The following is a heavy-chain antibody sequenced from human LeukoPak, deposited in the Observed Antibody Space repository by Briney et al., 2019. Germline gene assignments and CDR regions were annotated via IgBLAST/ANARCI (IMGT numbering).Heavy chain of an antibody. V-gene: IGHV3-30*04. CDR2: ISYDGSNK. J-gene: IGHJ4*02. CDR1: GFTFSSYA. D-gene: IGHD2-2*01. Sequence: PGRSLRLSCAASGFTFSSYAMHWVRQAPGKGLEWVAVISYDGSNKYYADSVKGRFTISRDNSKNTLYLQMNSLRAEDTAVYYCAQLTACDYWGQGTLVTVSS. CDR3: AQLTACDY.